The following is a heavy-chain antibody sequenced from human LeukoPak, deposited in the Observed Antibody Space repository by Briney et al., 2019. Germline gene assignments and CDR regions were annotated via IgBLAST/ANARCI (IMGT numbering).Heavy chain of an antibody. CDR2: IFSGGTT. CDR3: AREGNYYDMDV. V-gene: IGHV3-53*01. J-gene: IGHJ6*02. CDR1: GFTVSSNY. Sequence: GGSLRLSCAASGFTVSSNYMSWVRQAPGKGLEWVLVIFSGGTTYYADSVEGRFTISRDNSKNTLYLQMNSLRAEDTAVYYCAREGNYYDMDVWGQGTTVTVSS.